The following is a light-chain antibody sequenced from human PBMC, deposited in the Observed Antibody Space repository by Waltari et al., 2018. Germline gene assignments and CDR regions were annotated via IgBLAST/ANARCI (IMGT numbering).Light chain of an antibody. Sequence: DIVMIQSPLSLPVTPGEPASISCRSTQSLLYSNGYNYLDWYLQKPGQSPQLLIYLGSNRASGVPDRFSGSGSGTDFTLKISRVEAEDVGVYYCMQTLQSPYTFGQGTKLEIK. CDR1: QSLLYSNGYNY. V-gene: IGKV2-28*01. CDR2: LGS. CDR3: MQTLQSPYT. J-gene: IGKJ2*01.